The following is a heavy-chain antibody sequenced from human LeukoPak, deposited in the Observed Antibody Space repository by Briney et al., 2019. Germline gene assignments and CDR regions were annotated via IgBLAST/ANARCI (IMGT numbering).Heavy chain of an antibody. V-gene: IGHV3-74*01. CDR2: INSDGSST. J-gene: IGHJ3*02. CDR3: ASSSRIAVAGYAFDI. Sequence: TGGSLRLSCAASGFTFSSYWMHWVRQAPGKGLVWVSRINSDGSSTSYADPVKGRFTISRDNAKNTLYLQMNSLRAEDTAVYYCASSSRIAVAGYAFDIWGQGTMVTVSS. D-gene: IGHD6-19*01. CDR1: GFTFSSYW.